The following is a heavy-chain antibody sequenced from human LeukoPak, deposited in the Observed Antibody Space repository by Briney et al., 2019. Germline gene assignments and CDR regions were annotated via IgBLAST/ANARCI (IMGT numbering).Heavy chain of an antibody. CDR2: ISGSGGST. CDR1: GFTFSSYA. V-gene: IGHV3-23*01. CDR3: AKGPWDSGSYPGHSYYMDV. Sequence: GGYLRLSCAASGFTFSSYAMSWVRQAPGKGLEWVSAISGSGGSTYYADSVKGRFTISRDNSKNTLYLQMNSLRAEDTAVYYCAKGPWDSGSYPGHSYYMDVWGKGTTVTVSS. J-gene: IGHJ6*03. D-gene: IGHD1-26*01.